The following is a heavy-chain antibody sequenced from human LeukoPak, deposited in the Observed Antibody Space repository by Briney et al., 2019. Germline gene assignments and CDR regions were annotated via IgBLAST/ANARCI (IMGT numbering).Heavy chain of an antibody. J-gene: IGHJ4*02. CDR2: INPNSGGT. CDR1: GYTFTGYY. D-gene: IGHD1-26*01. CDR3: ARGLIWELLRQYPSFTDY. Sequence: PRASVKVSCKASGYTFTGYYMHWVRQAPGQGLEWMGWINPNSGGTNYAQKFQGRVTMTRDTSTSTVYMELSSLRSEDTAVYYCARGLIWELLRQYPSFTDYWGQGTLVTVSS. V-gene: IGHV1-2*02.